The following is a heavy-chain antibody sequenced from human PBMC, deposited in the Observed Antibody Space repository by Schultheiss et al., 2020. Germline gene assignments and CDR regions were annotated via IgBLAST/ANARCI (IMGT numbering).Heavy chain of an antibody. D-gene: IGHD2-15*01. V-gene: IGHV4-34*01. J-gene: IGHJ6*03. Sequence: SETLSLTCAVYGGCFSGYYWSWIRQSSGKGLEWIGEINHSGSTNYNPSLKSRVTISVDTSKNQFSLKVRSVTAADTAVYYCARGKRSRYCSGCSCPYMDVWGKGNAVTVCS. CDR1: GGCFSGYY. CDR2: INHSGST. CDR3: ARGKRSRYCSGCSCPYMDV.